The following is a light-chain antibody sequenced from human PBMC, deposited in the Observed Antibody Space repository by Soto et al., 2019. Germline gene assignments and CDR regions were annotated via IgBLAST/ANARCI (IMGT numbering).Light chain of an antibody. Sequence: QSVLTQPPSVSGAPGQRVTISCTGTSSNIGAGYEVHWYRQLPGTAPKFLVSGNDNRPSGVPDRLSASKSGTSGSLAITGLQAEDEGHYYCQSYDRGLTAYVFGTGTKGTVL. CDR2: GND. CDR3: QSYDRGLTAYV. J-gene: IGLJ1*01. CDR1: SSNIGAGYE. V-gene: IGLV1-40*01.